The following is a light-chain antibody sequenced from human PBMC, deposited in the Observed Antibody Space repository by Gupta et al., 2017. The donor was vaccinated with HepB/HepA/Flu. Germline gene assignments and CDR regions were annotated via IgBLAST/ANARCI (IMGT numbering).Light chain of an antibody. Sequence: IVLTQSPGTLSLSPGERATLSCRASQSVSSSYLAWYQQKPGQAPRLLIYGASSRATGIPDRFSGSGSGTDITLTISRLDTEDFAVYYCQQEGSSPLTFGQGTRLEIK. CDR1: QSVSSSY. CDR2: GAS. V-gene: IGKV3-20*01. J-gene: IGKJ5*01. CDR3: QQEGSSPLT.